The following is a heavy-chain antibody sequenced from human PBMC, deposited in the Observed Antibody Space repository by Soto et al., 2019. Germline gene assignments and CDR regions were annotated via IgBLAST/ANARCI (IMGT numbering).Heavy chain of an antibody. D-gene: IGHD2-15*01. CDR1: GGSISSYY. Sequence: SETLSLTCTVSGGSISSYYWSWTRQPPGKGLEWIGYIYYSGSTNYNPSLKSRVTISVDTSKNQFSLKLSSVTAADTAVYYCARGLRYCSGGSCFNNWFDPWGQGTLVTVSS. V-gene: IGHV4-59*01. CDR3: ARGLRYCSGGSCFNNWFDP. J-gene: IGHJ5*02. CDR2: IYYSGST.